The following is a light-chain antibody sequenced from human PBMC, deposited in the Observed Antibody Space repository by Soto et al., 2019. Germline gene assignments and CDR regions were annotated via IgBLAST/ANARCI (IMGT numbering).Light chain of an antibody. V-gene: IGKV3-20*01. CDR1: QSVGSSY. J-gene: IGKJ1*01. CDR3: QQYDSPIWT. Sequence: ENVLTQSPGTLSLSPGERATLSCRASQSVGSSYLAWYQQKPGQAPRLLIYSTSSRATDIPDRFSGSGSGTDFTLTISRLEPEDFAVYYCQQYDSPIWTFGQGTKGEIK. CDR2: STS.